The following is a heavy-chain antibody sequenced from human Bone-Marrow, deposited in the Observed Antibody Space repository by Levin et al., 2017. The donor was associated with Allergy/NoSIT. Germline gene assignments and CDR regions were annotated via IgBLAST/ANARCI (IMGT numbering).Heavy chain of an antibody. CDR3: ARIRNGYSLGDVSDS. V-gene: IGHV3-48*03. D-gene: IGHD2-15*01. CDR1: GFTFSNYE. Sequence: GESLKISCVVSGFTFSNYEMSWVRQAPGKGLEWVSYISATASHKYYADSVKGRFTVSRDNVKSSMYLEMNALRVEETAVYYCARIRNGYSLGDVSDSWGHGTMVIVSS. CDR2: ISATASHK. J-gene: IGHJ3*02.